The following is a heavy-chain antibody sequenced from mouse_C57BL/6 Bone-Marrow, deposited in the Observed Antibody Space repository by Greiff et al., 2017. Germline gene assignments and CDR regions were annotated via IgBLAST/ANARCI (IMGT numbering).Heavy chain of an antibody. Sequence: EVQVVESGGGLVKPGGSLKLSCAASGFTFSSYAMSWVRQTPEKRLEWVATISDGGSYTYYPDNVKGRFTISRDNAKNNLYLQMSHMKSEDTAMYYCARDLIYDDYWGQGTTLTVSA. CDR3: ARDLIYDDY. CDR2: ISDGGSYT. V-gene: IGHV5-4*01. D-gene: IGHD1-1*01. J-gene: IGHJ2*01. CDR1: GFTFSSYA.